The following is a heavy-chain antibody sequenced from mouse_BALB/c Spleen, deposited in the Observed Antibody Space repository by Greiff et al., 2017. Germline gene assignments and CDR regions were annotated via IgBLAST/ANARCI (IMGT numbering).Heavy chain of an antibody. Sequence: EVKVVESGGGLVKPGGSLKLSCAASGFTFSSYAMSWVRQSPEKRLEWVAEISSGGSYTYYPDTVTGRFTISRDNAKNTLYLEMSSLRSEDTAMYYCAREDYYGGLGYWGQGTTLTVSS. V-gene: IGHV5-9-4*01. J-gene: IGHJ2*01. CDR2: ISSGGSYT. CDR1: GFTFSSYA. D-gene: IGHD1-1*01. CDR3: AREDYYGGLGY.